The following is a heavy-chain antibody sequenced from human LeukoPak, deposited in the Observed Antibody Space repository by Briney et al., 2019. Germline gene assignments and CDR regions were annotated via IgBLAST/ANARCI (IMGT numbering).Heavy chain of an antibody. CDR1: GYSFTSYW. CDR3: ARLRDSRGWYTLAV. D-gene: IGHD6-19*01. J-gene: IGHJ4*02. Sequence: GESLKISCKGPGYSFTSYWIGWVRQMPGKGLEWMGIIYPGDSDTRYSPSFQGQVTISADKSISTAYLQWGSLKASDTAMYDCARLRDSRGWYTLAVWGQGTLVSVSS. CDR2: IYPGDSDT. V-gene: IGHV5-51*01.